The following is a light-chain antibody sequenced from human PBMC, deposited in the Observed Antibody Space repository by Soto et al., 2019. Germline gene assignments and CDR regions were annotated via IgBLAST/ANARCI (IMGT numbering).Light chain of an antibody. J-gene: IGKJ1*01. Sequence: EIVLTQSPLILSFSRGERATLSWIAIEIVSSNYLAWHQQKPGQPPRVLIYGASIRATGIPDRFSGSGSETDFTLTISRLEPEDFAVYYCQQYGTSPRTFGKGNKGDIK. CDR1: EIVSSNY. CDR2: GAS. V-gene: IGKV3-20*01. CDR3: QQYGTSPRT.